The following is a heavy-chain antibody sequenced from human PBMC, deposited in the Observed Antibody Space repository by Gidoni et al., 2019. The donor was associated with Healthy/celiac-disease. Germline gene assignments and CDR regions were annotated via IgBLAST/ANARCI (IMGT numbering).Heavy chain of an antibody. J-gene: IGHJ6*02. Sequence: EVQLVESGGGLVQPGRSLRLSCAASGFTFDDYAMHWVRQAPGKGLEWVSGISWNSGSIGYADSVKGRFTISRDNAKNSLYLQMNSLRAEDTALYYCAKGGSGSAGYYYGMDVWGQGTTVTVSS. CDR1: GFTFDDYA. CDR2: ISWNSGSI. CDR3: AKGGSGSAGYYYGMDV. D-gene: IGHD6-19*01. V-gene: IGHV3-9*01.